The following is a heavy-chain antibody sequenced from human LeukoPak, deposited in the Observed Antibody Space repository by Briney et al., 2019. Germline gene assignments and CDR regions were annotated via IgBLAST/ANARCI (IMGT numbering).Heavy chain of an antibody. CDR1: GFTFSVYG. V-gene: IGHV3-33*01. CDR2: IWHDGTIK. J-gene: IGHJ4*02. Sequence: GGSPRLSCAASGFTFSVYGMHWVRQAPGKGLEWVAVIWHDGTIKYYADSVKGRFTISRDNSDDTLYLQMNSLRAEDTAVYYCARAVGPFDYWGQGTLVTVSS. CDR3: ARAVGPFDY.